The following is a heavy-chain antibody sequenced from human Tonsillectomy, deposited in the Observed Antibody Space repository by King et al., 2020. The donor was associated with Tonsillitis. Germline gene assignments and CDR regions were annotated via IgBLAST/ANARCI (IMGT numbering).Heavy chain of an antibody. CDR2: ISFDGTKI. CDR1: GFTFSDYD. J-gene: IGHJ4*02. V-gene: IGHV3-30*18. CDR3: AKVGIARYKTMADFDS. Sequence: QLVQSGGGVVQPGRSLRIPCAASGFTFSDYDIHWVRQAPGKGLEWVASISFDGTKIYYSDSVKGRFTISRDNSKNTLSLQMTSLRTDDTALYYCAKVGIARYKTMADFDSWGQGTLVIVSS. D-gene: IGHD3-10*01.